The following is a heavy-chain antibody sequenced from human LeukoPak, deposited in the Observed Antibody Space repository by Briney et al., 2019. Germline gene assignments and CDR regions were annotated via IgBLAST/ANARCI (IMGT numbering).Heavy chain of an antibody. CDR2: IYSGGST. Sequence: GRSLRLSCAASGFTVSSNYMSWVRQAPGKGLEWVSVIYSGGSTYYADSVKGRFTISRDNSKNTLYLQMNSLRAEDTAVYYCARDLGNFDWLSYAFDIWGQGTMVTVSS. CDR1: GFTVSSNY. CDR3: ARDLGNFDWLSYAFDI. D-gene: IGHD3-9*01. V-gene: IGHV3-66*01. J-gene: IGHJ3*02.